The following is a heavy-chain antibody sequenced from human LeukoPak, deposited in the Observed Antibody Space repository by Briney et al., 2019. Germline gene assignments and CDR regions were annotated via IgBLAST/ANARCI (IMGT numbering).Heavy chain of an antibody. Sequence: GESLRLSCAASGFTFTTYWMSWVRQAPGKGLEWVANIKQDGTEKYYVDSVKGRFTISRDNAKNSLYLQMNSLRVEDTAVYYCAKVAYYYYGSETYYFFEHWGQGTPVTASS. V-gene: IGHV3-7*01. CDR1: GFTFTTYW. D-gene: IGHD3-10*01. CDR2: IKQDGTEK. J-gene: IGHJ4*02. CDR3: AKVAYYYYGSETYYFFEH.